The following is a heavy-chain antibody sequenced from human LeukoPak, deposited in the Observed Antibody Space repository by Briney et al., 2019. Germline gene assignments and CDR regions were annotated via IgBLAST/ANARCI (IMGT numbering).Heavy chain of an antibody. CDR3: ARVFSGGYYDSSGYSDY. J-gene: IGHJ4*02. CDR2: ISAYNGNT. Sequence: ASVKVSCKASGYTFTSYGISWVRQAPGQGLEWMGWISAYNGNTNYAQKLQGRVTMTTDTSTSKAYMELRSLRSDDTAVYYCARVFSGGYYDSSGYSDYWGQGTLVTVSS. CDR1: GYTFTSYG. D-gene: IGHD3-22*01. V-gene: IGHV1-18*01.